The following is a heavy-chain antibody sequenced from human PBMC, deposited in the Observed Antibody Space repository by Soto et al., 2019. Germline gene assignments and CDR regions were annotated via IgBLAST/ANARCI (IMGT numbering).Heavy chain of an antibody. J-gene: IGHJ6*03. V-gene: IGHV4-39*01. CDR3: VRSLMDV. CDR2: IFFSGRT. CDR1: GGSIRESGLY. Sequence: QMQLQESGPGLVKTSETLSLTCTVSGGSIRESGLYWGWIRQSPEKGLEWIGSIFFSGRTHYNPSLKSRVSISIDASKNQFSLNVISVTAADTGVYYCVRSLMDVWGKGTTVTVSS.